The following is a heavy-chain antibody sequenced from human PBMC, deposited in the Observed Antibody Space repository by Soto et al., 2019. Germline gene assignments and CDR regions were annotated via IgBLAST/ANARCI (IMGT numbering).Heavy chain of an antibody. V-gene: IGHV3-23*01. Sequence: GGSLRLSCAASGFTLSSYAMSWVRQAPGKGLEWVSGISNGGGNTYYADSVKGRFTISRDNSKNTMYLQMNSLRAEDTAVYYCAKPRTPFYGSGTYAFDIWGQGTMVTVSS. J-gene: IGHJ3*02. CDR3: AKPRTPFYGSGTYAFDI. CDR1: GFTLSSYA. CDR2: ISNGGGNT. D-gene: IGHD3-10*01.